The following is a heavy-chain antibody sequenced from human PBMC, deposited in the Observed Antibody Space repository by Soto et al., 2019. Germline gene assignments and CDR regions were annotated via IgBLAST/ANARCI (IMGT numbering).Heavy chain of an antibody. CDR2: ISGSGGST. J-gene: IGHJ6*02. CDR3: AKCQGGSGSYLYYYYGMDV. Sequence: HPWGSLVLACAASELTFRSYAMSWVHQAPGKGLDWVSAISGSGGSTYYADSVKGRFTISRDNSKNTLYLQMNSLRAEDTAVYYCAKCQGGSGSYLYYYYGMDVWGQGTTVTVSS. D-gene: IGHD1-26*01. V-gene: IGHV3-23*01. CDR1: ELTFRSYA.